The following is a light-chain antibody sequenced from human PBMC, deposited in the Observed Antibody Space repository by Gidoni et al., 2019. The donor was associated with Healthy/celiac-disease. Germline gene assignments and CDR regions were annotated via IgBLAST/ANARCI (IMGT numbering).Light chain of an antibody. V-gene: IGKV1-27*01. CDR1: QCISNY. J-gene: IGKJ4*01. Sequence: DIQLTQSPSSLSASVGDRLTIPFRASQCISNYLAWYQQKPGKVPKLLIYAASTWQSGVPSRFSGSGSGTDFNLTISSLQTEDVANYYCQKYNSGLLTFGGGTKVEIK. CDR2: AAS. CDR3: QKYNSGLLT.